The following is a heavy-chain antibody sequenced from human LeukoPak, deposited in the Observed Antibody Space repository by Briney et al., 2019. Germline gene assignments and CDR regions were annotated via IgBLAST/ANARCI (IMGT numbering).Heavy chain of an antibody. V-gene: IGHV3-30*02. J-gene: IGHJ4*02. CDR2: IRYDGSNK. D-gene: IGHD3-9*01. CDR1: GFTFSSYG. Sequence: PGGSLRLSCAASGFTFSSYGMHWVRQAPGKGLEWVAFIRYDGSNKYYADSVKGRFTISRDNSKNTLYLQMNSLRAEDTAVYYCAKEYFDWLSPSPFDYWGQGTLVTVSS. CDR3: AKEYFDWLSPSPFDY.